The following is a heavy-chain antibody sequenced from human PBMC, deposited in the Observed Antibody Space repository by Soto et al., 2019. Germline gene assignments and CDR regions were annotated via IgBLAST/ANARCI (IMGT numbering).Heavy chain of an antibody. Sequence: ASVKVSCKASGYTFTGYYMHWVRQAPGQGLEWMGWINPNSGGTNYAQKFQGWVTMTRDTSISTAYMELSRLRSDDTAVYYCARGISYAGYYYYYMDVWGKGTTVTVSS. CDR3: ARGISYAGYYYYYMDV. CDR1: GYTFTGYY. CDR2: INPNSGGT. D-gene: IGHD3-3*02. V-gene: IGHV1-2*04. J-gene: IGHJ6*03.